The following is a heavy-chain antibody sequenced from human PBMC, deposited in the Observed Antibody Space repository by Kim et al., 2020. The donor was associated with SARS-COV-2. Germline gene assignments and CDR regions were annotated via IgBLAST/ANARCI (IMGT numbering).Heavy chain of an antibody. CDR3: ARAPGSSFDY. D-gene: IGHD3-10*01. Sequence: SNKYYDAAGKGRFTISRDNSKTTLYLQMNSLRADDTAVYYCARAPGSSFDYWGQGTLVTVSS. CDR2: SNK. J-gene: IGHJ4*02. V-gene: IGHV3-30*01.